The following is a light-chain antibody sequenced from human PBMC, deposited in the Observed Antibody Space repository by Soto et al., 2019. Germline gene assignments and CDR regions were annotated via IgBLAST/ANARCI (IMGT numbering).Light chain of an antibody. V-gene: IGKV1-12*01. CDR2: TLS. CDR1: QGISSW. Sequence: DIHMTQSPSSVSASVGDRVTITCRASQGISSWLAWYQQKPAKAPTLLIYTLSSLQSGAPSRSSGGGSGTDFTRTISSLQPEDFATYYCQQSNSFPLAFGVGTKVEIK. J-gene: IGKJ4*01. CDR3: QQSNSFPLA.